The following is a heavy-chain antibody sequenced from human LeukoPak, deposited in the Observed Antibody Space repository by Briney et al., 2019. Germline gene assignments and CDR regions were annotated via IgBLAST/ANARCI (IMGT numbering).Heavy chain of an antibody. D-gene: IGHD2-2*01. CDR3: ARGVIPANWFDP. Sequence: SVKVSCKASGGTFSSYAISWVRQAPGQGLEWMGGIIPIFGTANYAQKFQRRVTITADESTSTAYVERSSLRAEDTAVYYCARGVIPANWFDPWGQGTLVTVSS. V-gene: IGHV1-69*01. J-gene: IGHJ5*02. CDR2: IIPIFGTA. CDR1: GGTFSSYA.